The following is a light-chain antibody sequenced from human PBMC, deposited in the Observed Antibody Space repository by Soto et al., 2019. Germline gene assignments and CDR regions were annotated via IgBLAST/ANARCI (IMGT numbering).Light chain of an antibody. Sequence: QSVLTQPPSASGSPGQSVTISCTGTSSDVGNYKYVSWYQQHPGKAPKLMIYEVNKRPSGVPDRFSGSKSGNTASLTVSGLQAEDEAEYYCSSYAGTNTPYVFGTGTKVTVL. CDR3: SSYAGTNTPYV. J-gene: IGLJ1*01. V-gene: IGLV2-8*01. CDR2: EVN. CDR1: SSDVGNYKY.